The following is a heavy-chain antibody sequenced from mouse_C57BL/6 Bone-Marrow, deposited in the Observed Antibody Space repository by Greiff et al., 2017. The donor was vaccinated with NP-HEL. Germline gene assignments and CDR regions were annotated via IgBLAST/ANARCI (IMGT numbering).Heavy chain of an antibody. D-gene: IGHD2-4*01. CDR2: ISDGGSHT. V-gene: IGHV5-4*01. Sequence: DVQLVESGGGLVKPGGSLKLSCAASGFTFSSYAMSWVRQTPEKRLEWVATISDGGSHTYYPDNVKGRFTISRDNAKNNLYLQMSHLKSEDTAMYYCARDDYDWFAYWGQGTLVTVSA. CDR1: GFTFSSYA. J-gene: IGHJ3*01. CDR3: ARDDYDWFAY.